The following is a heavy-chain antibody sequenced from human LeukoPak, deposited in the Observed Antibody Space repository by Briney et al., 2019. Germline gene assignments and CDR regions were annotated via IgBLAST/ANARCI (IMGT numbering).Heavy chain of an antibody. CDR1: GFTFSSYS. D-gene: IGHD6-13*01. CDR2: ISSSRSYI. CDR3: ASYSSSWSFDY. V-gene: IGHV3-21*01. Sequence: GGSLRLSCAASGFTFSSYSMNWVRQAPGKGLEWVSSISSSRSYIYYADSVKGRFTISRDNAKNSLYLQMNSLRAEDTAVYYCASYSSSWSFDYWGQGTLVTVSS. J-gene: IGHJ4*02.